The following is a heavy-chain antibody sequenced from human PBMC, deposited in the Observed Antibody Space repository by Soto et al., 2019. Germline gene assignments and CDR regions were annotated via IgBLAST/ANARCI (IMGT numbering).Heavy chain of an antibody. CDR1: GGSISSYY. CDR2: IYYSGST. J-gene: IGHJ5*02. Sequence: QVQLQESGPGLVKPSETLSLTCTVSGGSISSYYWSWIRQPPGKGLEWIGYIYYSGSTNYNPSLKSLVTISVDTSKNQSSLKLSSVTDADTAVYYCARHSNMVRGVINWFDPWGQGTLVTVSS. D-gene: IGHD3-10*01. V-gene: IGHV4-59*08. CDR3: ARHSNMVRGVINWFDP.